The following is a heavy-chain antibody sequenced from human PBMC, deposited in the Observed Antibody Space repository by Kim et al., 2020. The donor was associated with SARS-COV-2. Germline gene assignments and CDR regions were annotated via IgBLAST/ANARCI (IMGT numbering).Heavy chain of an antibody. D-gene: IGHD4-17*01. J-gene: IGHJ4*02. CDR2: MNPNSGNT. CDR3: ARGRHHDYGGNPFDQ. CDR1: GYTFTSYH. V-gene: IGHV1-8*01. Sequence: ASVKVSCKASGYTFTSYHINWVRQATGQGLEWMGWMNPNSGNTGYAQKFQGRVTMARNTSISTAYMELNSLKSEDTAVYYCARGRHHDYGGNPFDQWGQGTLVTVSS.